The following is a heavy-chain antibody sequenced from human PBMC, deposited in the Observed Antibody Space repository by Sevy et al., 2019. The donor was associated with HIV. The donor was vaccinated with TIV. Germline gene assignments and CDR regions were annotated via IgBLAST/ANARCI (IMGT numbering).Heavy chain of an antibody. J-gene: IGHJ4*02. CDR1: GYAFTDYD. Sequence: ASVKVSCRASGYAFTDYDITWVRQATGQGLELMGWMNPNSGHTAYTQNFQGRVSTTTDTSISVAYMELSSLRSEDTAVYYCEKIAYCGGDCYSFDIWGQGTLVTVSS. CDR2: MNPNSGHT. CDR3: EKIAYCGGDCYSFDI. V-gene: IGHV1-8*01. D-gene: IGHD2-21*02.